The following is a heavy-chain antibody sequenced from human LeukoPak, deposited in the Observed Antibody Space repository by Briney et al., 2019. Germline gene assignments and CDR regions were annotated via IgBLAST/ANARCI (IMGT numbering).Heavy chain of an antibody. CDR2: IESGGST. Sequence: PGGSLRLSCAASGFTVSSNYMSWVRQAPGKGLEWVSVIESGGSTYYADSVKGRFTISRDISKNTVYLQMNSLRAEDTAMYYCARDGVSGNWNDRDFQHWGQGTLVTVSS. CDR1: GFTVSSNY. CDR3: ARDGVSGNWNDRDFQH. V-gene: IGHV3-53*01. D-gene: IGHD1-20*01. J-gene: IGHJ1*01.